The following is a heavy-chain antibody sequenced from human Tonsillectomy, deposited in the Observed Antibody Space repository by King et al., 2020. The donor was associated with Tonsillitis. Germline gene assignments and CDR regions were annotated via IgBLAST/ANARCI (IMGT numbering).Heavy chain of an antibody. Sequence: VQLVESGGGVVQPGRSLRLSCAASGFTFSSYAMHWVRQAPGKGLEWVADISFHGSNKYYADSVKGRFTISSDNSKNTLFVQLNSLRAEDTAVYYCARRDGALDYYYYGLDVWGQGTTVTVSS. V-gene: IGHV3-30-3*01. CDR2: ISFHGSNK. J-gene: IGHJ6*02. CDR1: GFTFSSYA. D-gene: IGHD4-17*01. CDR3: ARRDGALDYYYYGLDV.